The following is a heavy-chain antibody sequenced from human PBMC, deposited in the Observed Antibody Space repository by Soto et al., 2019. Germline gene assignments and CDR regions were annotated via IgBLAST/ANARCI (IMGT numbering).Heavy chain of an antibody. D-gene: IGHD2-8*02. CDR3: TKEGGVLRTSSSYQFDL. Sequence: QVQLVESGGGVVQPGRSLRLSCAASGFTFSSYGMHWVRQAPGKGLEWVAVVSNEGSVTYYADSVKGRFTISRDNFKKTVSRQMNSLTAEYTGVYFCTKEGGVLRTSSSYQFDLWGQGIRVTVSS. CDR2: VSNEGSVT. J-gene: IGHJ4*02. CDR1: GFTFSSYG. V-gene: IGHV3-30*18.